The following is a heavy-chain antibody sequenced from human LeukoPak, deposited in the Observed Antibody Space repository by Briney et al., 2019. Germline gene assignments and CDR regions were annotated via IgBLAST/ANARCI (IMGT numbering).Heavy chain of an antibody. D-gene: IGHD6-13*01. CDR3: ARRGPGYSSSRLDY. CDR1: GGSISSSSYY. Sequence: SETLSLTCSVSGGSISSSSYYWGWIRQPPEKGLEWIGSIYYTGGTYYNPSLKSRVTISVDTSKNQFSLKLSSVTAADTAVYYCARRGPGYSSSRLDYWGQGTLVTVSS. J-gene: IGHJ4*02. CDR2: IYYTGGT. V-gene: IGHV4-39*01.